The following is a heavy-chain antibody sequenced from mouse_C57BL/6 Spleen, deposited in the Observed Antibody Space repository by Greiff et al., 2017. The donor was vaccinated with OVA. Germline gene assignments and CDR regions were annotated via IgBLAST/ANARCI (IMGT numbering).Heavy chain of an antibody. D-gene: IGHD2-2*01. CDR2: ISSGGSYT. V-gene: IGHV5-6*01. CDR1: GFTFSSYG. CDR3: ARLYGYDEYFDV. J-gene: IGHJ1*03. Sequence: EVKLVESGGDLVKPGGSLKLSCAASGFTFSSYGMSWVRQTPDKRLEWVATISSGGSYTYYPDSVKGRFTNSSDKAKNTLYLKMSSLKSEDTAMYNCARLYGYDEYFDVWGTGTTVTVSS.